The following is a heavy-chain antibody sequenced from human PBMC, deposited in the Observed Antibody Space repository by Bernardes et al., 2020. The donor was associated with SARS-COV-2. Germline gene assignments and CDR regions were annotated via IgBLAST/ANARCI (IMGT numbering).Heavy chain of an antibody. CDR3: ARGKRFGELYSFYYYYGMDV. CDR2: ISSSSSTI. Sequence: GGSLRLSCAASGFTFSSYSMNWVRQAPGKGLEWVSYISSSSSTIYYADSVKGRFTISRDNAKNSLYLQMNSLRDEDTAVYYCARGKRFGELYSFYYYYGMDVWGQGTTVTVSS. CDR1: GFTFSSYS. V-gene: IGHV3-48*02. J-gene: IGHJ6*02. D-gene: IGHD3-10*01.